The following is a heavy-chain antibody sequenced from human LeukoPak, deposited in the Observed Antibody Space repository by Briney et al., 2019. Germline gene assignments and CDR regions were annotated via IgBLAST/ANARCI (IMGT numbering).Heavy chain of an antibody. CDR1: GYTFTGYY. J-gene: IGHJ5*02. CDR3: ARDPGSWSGYPYNWFDP. D-gene: IGHD3-3*01. CDR2: INPNSGGT. V-gene: IGHV1-2*02. Sequence: ASVKVSCKASGYTFTGYYMHWVRQAPGQGLEWMGWINPNSGGTNYAQKFQGRVTMTRDTSISTAYMELSRLRSDDTAVYYCARDPGSWSGYPYNWFDPWGQGTLVTVSS.